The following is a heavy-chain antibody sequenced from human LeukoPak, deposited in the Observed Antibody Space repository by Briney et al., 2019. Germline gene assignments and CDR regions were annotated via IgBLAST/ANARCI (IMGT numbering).Heavy chain of an antibody. CDR3: ASHYQLTY. J-gene: IGHJ4*02. Sequence: SGGSLRLSCAASGFTFSSYSMNWVRQAPGKGLEWVSYISSSSSTIYYADSVKGRFTISRDNAKNSLYLQMNSLRAEDTAVYYCASHYQLTYWGQGTLVTVSS. CDR1: GFTFSSYS. CDR2: ISSSSSTI. D-gene: IGHD2-2*01. V-gene: IGHV3-48*04.